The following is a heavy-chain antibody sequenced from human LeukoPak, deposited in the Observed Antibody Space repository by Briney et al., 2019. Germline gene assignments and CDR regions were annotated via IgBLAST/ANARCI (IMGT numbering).Heavy chain of an antibody. CDR1: GFTFSSYG. V-gene: IGHV3-30*18. D-gene: IGHD2/OR15-2a*01. CDR3: TKDAYLGSNWLDP. J-gene: IGHJ5*02. CDR2: ISSDGSTK. Sequence: GGSLRLSCAASGFTFSSYGMHWVRQVPGKGLDWVTLISSDGSTKYYADSVKGRFTISRDNSKNTLYLQMNRLRAEDTAVYYCTKDAYLGSNWLDPWGQGTLVTVSS.